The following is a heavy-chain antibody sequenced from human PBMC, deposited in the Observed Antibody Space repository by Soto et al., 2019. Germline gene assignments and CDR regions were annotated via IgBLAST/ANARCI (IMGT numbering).Heavy chain of an antibody. V-gene: IGHV3-11*05. CDR1: GFPFSDYY. Sequence: QVQLVESGGDLVKPGVSLRRSCAASGFPFSDYYMSWIRQAPGKGLEWVSSISSSSSDTNYAQSVKGRFTISRDNAKNSLHLQMNSLRAEDTAVYYCARRRPTGYYNYWGQGTLVTVSA. J-gene: IGHJ4*02. CDR3: ARRRPTGYYNY. CDR2: ISSSSSDT. D-gene: IGHD3-9*01.